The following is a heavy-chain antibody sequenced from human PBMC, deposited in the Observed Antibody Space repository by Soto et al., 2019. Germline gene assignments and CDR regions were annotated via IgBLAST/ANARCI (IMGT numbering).Heavy chain of an antibody. CDR3: ARGLSGSYFPFDY. V-gene: IGHV1-69*11. D-gene: IGHD1-26*01. Sequence: QVQLVQSGAEVKKPGSSVKVSCKASGGSFSDYAINWVRQAPGPGLEWMGGIVPMLRTPNYARKFQGRVTITADESTSTVSMELTSLTSDDTAVYYCARGLSGSYFPFDYWGQGTLVTVSS. J-gene: IGHJ4*02. CDR2: IVPMLRTP. CDR1: GGSFSDYA.